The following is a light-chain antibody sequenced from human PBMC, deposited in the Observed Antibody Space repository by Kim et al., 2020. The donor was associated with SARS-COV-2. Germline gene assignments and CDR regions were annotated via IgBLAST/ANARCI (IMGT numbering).Light chain of an antibody. CDR3: LQHSTYPIT. V-gene: IGKV1-17*01. Sequence: ASVGDRVSITFPASQNIRDNLCWYQQNPERAPNRLCYSTSRLRSGGPSRCSGSGAGAEFSLTISGVQPEEIATYFCLQHSTYPITFGQGTRLEIK. J-gene: IGKJ5*01. CDR1: QNIRDN. CDR2: STS.